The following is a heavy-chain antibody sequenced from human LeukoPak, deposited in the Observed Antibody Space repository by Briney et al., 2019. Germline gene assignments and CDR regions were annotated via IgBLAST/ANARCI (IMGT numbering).Heavy chain of an antibody. V-gene: IGHV3-30*02. CDR3: AKDQEALITVTIDY. CDR2: IRYDGSSK. J-gene: IGHJ4*02. CDR1: GFTFSSYG. Sequence: GGSLRLSCAASGFTFSSYGIHWVRQAPGKGLEWVAFIRYDGSSKYYTDSVKGRFTISRDNAKNSLYLQMNSLRAEDMALYYCAKDQEALITVTIDYWGQGTLVTVSS. D-gene: IGHD4-17*01.